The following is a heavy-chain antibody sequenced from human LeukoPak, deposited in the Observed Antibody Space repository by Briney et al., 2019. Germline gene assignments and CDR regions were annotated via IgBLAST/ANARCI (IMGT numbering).Heavy chain of an antibody. Sequence: GGSLRLSCAASGFTFSSYEMNWVRQAPGKGLEWVSYISSSGSTIYYADSVKGRFTISRDNAKNSLYLQMSSLRAEDTAVYYCARVSSSGWYVAVYFDYWGQGTLVTVSS. CDR3: ARVSSSGWYVAVYFDY. CDR1: GFTFSSYE. D-gene: IGHD6-19*01. CDR2: ISSSGSTI. J-gene: IGHJ4*02. V-gene: IGHV3-48*03.